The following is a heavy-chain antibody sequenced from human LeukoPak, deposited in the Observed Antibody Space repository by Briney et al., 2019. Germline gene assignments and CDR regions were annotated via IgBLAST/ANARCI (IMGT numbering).Heavy chain of an antibody. CDR3: AKDSYYYGSGSKDFDY. CDR2: ISGSGDST. J-gene: IGHJ4*02. CDR1: GLTFNSYN. D-gene: IGHD3-10*01. Sequence: PGGSLRLSCAASGLTFNSYNMNWVRQAPGKGLEWVSVISGSGDSTYYADSVKGRFTISRDSSKNTLYLQMNSLRAEDTAVYYCAKDSYYYGSGSKDFDYWGQGTLVTVSS. V-gene: IGHV3-23*01.